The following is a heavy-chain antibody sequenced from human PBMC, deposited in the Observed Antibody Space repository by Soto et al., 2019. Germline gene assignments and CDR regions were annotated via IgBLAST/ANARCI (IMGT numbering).Heavy chain of an antibody. Sequence: ASVKVSCKASGYTFTSYGISWVRQAPGQGLEWMGWISAYNGNTNYAQKLQGRVTMTTDTSTSTAYMELRSLRSDDTAVYYCARVIAAAGTCYGMDVWGQGTTVTVSS. CDR3: ARVIAAAGTCYGMDV. D-gene: IGHD6-13*01. J-gene: IGHJ6*02. CDR2: ISAYNGNT. CDR1: GYTFTSYG. V-gene: IGHV1-18*04.